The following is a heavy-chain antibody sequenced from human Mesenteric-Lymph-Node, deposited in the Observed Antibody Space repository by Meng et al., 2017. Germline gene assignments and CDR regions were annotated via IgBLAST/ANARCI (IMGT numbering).Heavy chain of an antibody. CDR1: GGSFSGYY. V-gene: IGHV4-34*01. J-gene: IGHJ5*02. Sequence: QVQLQQRGAGLLKPSETLSLTCAVYGGSFSGYYCSWIRQPPGKGLEWIGEINQSGSTNYNPSLKSRVTISVDTSKNQFSLKLSSVTAADTAVYYCARGPNEKGIAAAGIRFDPWGQGTLVTVSS. CDR3: ARGPNEKGIAAAGIRFDP. CDR2: INQSGST. D-gene: IGHD6-13*01.